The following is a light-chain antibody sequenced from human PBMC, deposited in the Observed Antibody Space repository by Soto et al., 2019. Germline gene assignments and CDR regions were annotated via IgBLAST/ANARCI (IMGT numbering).Light chain of an antibody. V-gene: IGLV1-44*01. Sequence: QSVLTQPPSASGAPGQRVTISCSRSSPNIGSNIVNWYQQLPGTAPKLLIYSNSQRPSGVPDRFSGSKSGTSASLAIRGLQSDDEADYYCAAWDDSLNGYVFGTGTKLTVL. J-gene: IGLJ1*01. CDR1: SPNIGSNI. CDR3: AAWDDSLNGYV. CDR2: SNS.